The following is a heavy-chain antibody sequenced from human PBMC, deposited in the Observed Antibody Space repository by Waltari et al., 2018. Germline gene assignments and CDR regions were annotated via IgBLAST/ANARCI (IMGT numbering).Heavy chain of an antibody. CDR3: ARAQLYQLFQTFYYYYMDV. V-gene: IGHV1-69*05. J-gene: IGHJ6*03. CDR2: IIPIFGTA. D-gene: IGHD2-2*01. Sequence: QVQLVQSGAEVKKPGSSVKVSCKASGGTFSSYAISWVRQAPGQGLEWMGGIIPIFGTANYAQKFQGRVTITTDEFTSTAYMELSSLRSEDTAVYYCARAQLYQLFQTFYYYYMDVWGKGTTVTVSS. CDR1: GGTFSSYA.